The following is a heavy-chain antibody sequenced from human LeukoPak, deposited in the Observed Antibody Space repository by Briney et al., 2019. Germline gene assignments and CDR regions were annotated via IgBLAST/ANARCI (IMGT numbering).Heavy chain of an antibody. J-gene: IGHJ5*02. CDR2: IYYSGST. D-gene: IGHD6-13*01. V-gene: IGHV4-61*05. Sequence: PSETLSLTCTVSGGSISSSSYYWGWIRQPPGKGLEWIGYIYYSGSTNYNPSLKSRVTISVDTSKNQFSLKLSSVTAADTAVYYCASGYSSPAGWFDPWGQGTLVTVSS. CDR3: ASGYSSPAGWFDP. CDR1: GGSISSSSYY.